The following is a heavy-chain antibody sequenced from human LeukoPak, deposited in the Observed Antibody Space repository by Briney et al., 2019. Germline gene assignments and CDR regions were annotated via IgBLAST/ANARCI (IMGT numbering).Heavy chain of an antibody. V-gene: IGHV3-66*01. CDR3: ARVFGSGWHENTYYFDY. Sequence: PGGSLRLSCAASGFTVSDNYVSWVRQAPGKGLEWVSVIYVGGSTYYAESVQGRFTISRDISKNMVFLEMSSLGVGDTAVYYCARVFGSGWHENTYYFDYWGQGSLVTVSS. D-gene: IGHD6-19*01. CDR1: GFTVSDNY. CDR2: IYVGGST. J-gene: IGHJ4*02.